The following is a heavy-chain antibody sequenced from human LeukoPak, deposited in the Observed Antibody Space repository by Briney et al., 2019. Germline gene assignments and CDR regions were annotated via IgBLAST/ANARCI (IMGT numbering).Heavy chain of an antibody. CDR2: ISAYNGNT. CDR3: ARDSELGPFRWFDP. Sequence: ASVTVPCKAYGYTFTAFYMHWVRQAPGQGLEWMGWISAYNGNTNYAQKLQGRVTMTTDTSTSTAYMELRSLRSDDTAVYYCARDSELGPFRWFDPWGQGTLVTVSS. D-gene: IGHD1-26*01. CDR1: GYTFTAFY. V-gene: IGHV1-18*04. J-gene: IGHJ5*02.